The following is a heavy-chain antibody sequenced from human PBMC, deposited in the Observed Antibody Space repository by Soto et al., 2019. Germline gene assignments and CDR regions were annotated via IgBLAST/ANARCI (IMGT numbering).Heavy chain of an antibody. Sequence: QVQLQESGPGLVKPSQTLSLTCTVSGGSISSGDYYWTWIRQPPGKGLEWIGYIYNSGSTYYNPSLKSRVTRSVDTSKNQFSQKLSAVSAADTAVYYCARSQTSSGYRYFDLWGRGTLVTVSS. CDR1: GGSISSGDYY. D-gene: IGHD3-22*01. V-gene: IGHV4-30-4*01. J-gene: IGHJ2*01. CDR2: IYNSGST. CDR3: ARSQTSSGYRYFDL.